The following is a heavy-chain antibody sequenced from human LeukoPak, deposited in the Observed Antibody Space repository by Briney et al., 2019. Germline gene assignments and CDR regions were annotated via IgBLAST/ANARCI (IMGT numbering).Heavy chain of an antibody. J-gene: IGHJ4*02. CDR2: INPNSGGT. D-gene: IGHD6-13*01. Sequence: ASVKVSCKASGYTFTGYYMHWVRQAPGQGLEWMGWINPNSGGTNYAQKFQGRVTMTRDTSISTAYMELSGLRSDDTAVYYCASIAAAGNEYFDYWGQGTLVTVSS. V-gene: IGHV1-2*02. CDR3: ASIAAAGNEYFDY. CDR1: GYTFTGYY.